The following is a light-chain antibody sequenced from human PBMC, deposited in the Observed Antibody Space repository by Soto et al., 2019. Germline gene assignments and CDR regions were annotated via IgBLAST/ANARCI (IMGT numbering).Light chain of an antibody. CDR1: NIESKS. CDR3: QVWDTTTTHRV. V-gene: IGLV3-21*02. CDR2: DDS. J-gene: IGLJ2*01. Sequence: SYELTQPPSVSLAPGQTARITCGGNNIESKSVRWYQQKPGQAPVLVVYDDSDRPSGIPERFSGSSSGNTATLTISRVEAGDEADYFCQVWDTTTTHRVFGGGTKVTVL.